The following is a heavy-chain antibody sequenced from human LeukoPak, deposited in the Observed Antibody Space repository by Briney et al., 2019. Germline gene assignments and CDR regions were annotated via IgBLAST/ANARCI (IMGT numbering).Heavy chain of an antibody. CDR1: GGSISSSNW. CDR3: ARVSRMVRGVTLFDY. J-gene: IGHJ4*02. D-gene: IGHD3-10*01. V-gene: IGHV4-4*02. Sequence: SETLSLTCAVSGGSISSSNWWSWVRQPPGKGLEWIGEIYHSGSTNYNPSLKSRVTISVDKSKNQFSLKLSSVTAADTAVYYCARVSRMVRGVTLFDYWGQGTLVTVSS. CDR2: IYHSGST.